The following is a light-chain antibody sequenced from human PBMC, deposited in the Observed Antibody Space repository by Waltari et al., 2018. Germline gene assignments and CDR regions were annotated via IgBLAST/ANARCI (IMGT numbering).Light chain of an antibody. CDR3: QAWDTKIHVV. J-gene: IGLJ2*01. CDR2: QDT. CDR1: DLGDKF. Sequence: SYDLTQPPSVSVSPGQTASITCSGDDLGDKFASWYQQKPGQSPVLLIYQDTMRPSGIPGRFSGSNSGNTATLTISETQAMDEADYYCQAWDTKIHVVFGGGTKLTVL. V-gene: IGLV3-1*01.